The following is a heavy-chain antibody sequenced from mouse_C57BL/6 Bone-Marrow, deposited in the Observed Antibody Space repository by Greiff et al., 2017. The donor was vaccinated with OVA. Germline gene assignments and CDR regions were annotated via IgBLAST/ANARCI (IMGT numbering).Heavy chain of an antibody. V-gene: IGHV1-61*01. J-gene: IGHJ2*01. CDR1: GYTFTSYW. Sequence: VQLKQPGAELLRPGSSVKLSCKASGYTFTSYWMDWVKQRPGQGLEWIGNIYPSDSETHYNQKFKDKATLTVDRSSSTAYMQLSSLTSEDSAVYYCARWETGTNFDYWGQGTTLTVSS. CDR3: ARWETGTNFDY. CDR2: IYPSDSET. D-gene: IGHD4-1*01.